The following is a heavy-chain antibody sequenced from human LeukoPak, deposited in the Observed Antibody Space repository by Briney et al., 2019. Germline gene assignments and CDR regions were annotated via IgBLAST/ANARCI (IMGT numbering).Heavy chain of an antibody. CDR1: GYTFTSYG. CDR2: ISAYNGNT. V-gene: IGHV1-18*01. J-gene: IGHJ6*02. Sequence: GASVKVSCKASGYTFTSYGISWVRQAPGQGREWMGWISAYNGNTNYAQKLQGRVTMTTDTSTSTAYMELRRLRSDDTAVYYCARDLLGYCSGGSCPKMDVWGQGTTVTVSS. CDR3: ARDLLGYCSGGSCPKMDV. D-gene: IGHD2-15*01.